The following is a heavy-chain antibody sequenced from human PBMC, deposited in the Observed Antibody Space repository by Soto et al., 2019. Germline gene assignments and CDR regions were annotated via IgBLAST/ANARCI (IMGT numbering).Heavy chain of an antibody. CDR2: ISYDGSNK. V-gene: IGHV3-30*14. CDR3: ARDMIVVVITTSFY. Sequence: GSLRLTGAASGCTFSSYAMHWVRQAPGKGLEWVAVISYDGSNKYYADSVKGRFTISRDNSKNTLYLQMNSLRAEDTAVYYCARDMIVVVITTSFYWGQGTLVTVYS. D-gene: IGHD3-22*01. J-gene: IGHJ4*02. CDR1: GCTFSSYA.